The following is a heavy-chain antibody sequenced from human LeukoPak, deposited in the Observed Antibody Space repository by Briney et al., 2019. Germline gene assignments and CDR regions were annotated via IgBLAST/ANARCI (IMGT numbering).Heavy chain of an antibody. CDR1: GFTFSSYW. D-gene: IGHD3-9*01. J-gene: IGHJ6*02. CDR3: ARGRYFDWSLHYYYGMDV. CDR2: IKQDGSEK. Sequence: GGSLRLSCAASGFTFSSYWMSWVRQAPGKGLEWVANIKQDGSEKYYVDSVKGRFTISRDNAKNSLYLQMNSLRAEDTAVYYCARGRYFDWSLHYYYGMDVWGQGTTVTVSS. V-gene: IGHV3-7*01.